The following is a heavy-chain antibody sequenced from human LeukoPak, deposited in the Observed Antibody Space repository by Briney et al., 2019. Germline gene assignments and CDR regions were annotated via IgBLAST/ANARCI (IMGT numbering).Heavy chain of an antibody. V-gene: IGHV3-23*01. CDR1: GFTFSSYA. Sequence: GGSLRLSCAASGFTFSSYAMSWVRQAPGKGLEWVSAISSTGGTTYYADSVKGHFTISRDNSKNTVYLQMNSLSAEDTAVYYCAKNGDRGAYCSGGTCYPYYYYYMDVWGKGTTVTISS. J-gene: IGHJ6*03. D-gene: IGHD2-15*01. CDR3: AKNGDRGAYCSGGTCYPYYYYYMDV. CDR2: ISSTGGTT.